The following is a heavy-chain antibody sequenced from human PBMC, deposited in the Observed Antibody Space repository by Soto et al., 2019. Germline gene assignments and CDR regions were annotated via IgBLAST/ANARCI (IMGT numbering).Heavy chain of an antibody. V-gene: IGHV4-59*12. CDR3: ARDQLEGNWFDP. Sequence: SETLYLTCTVSGGSISSYYWTWIRQPPGKGLKRIEYIYYSESTNYNPSLKSRVTISVDTFKNQTSIKQHTLSAADTAVYYCARDQLEGNWFDPWGQGTLVTVS. J-gene: IGHJ5*02. D-gene: IGHD1-1*01. CDR2: IYYSEST. CDR1: GGSISSYY.